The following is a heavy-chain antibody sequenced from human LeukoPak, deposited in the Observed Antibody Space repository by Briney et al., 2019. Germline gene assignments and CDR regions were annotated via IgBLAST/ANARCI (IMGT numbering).Heavy chain of an antibody. D-gene: IGHD3/OR15-3a*01. CDR2: INHSGGT. CDR1: GGSFGGHY. J-gene: IGHJ6*02. CDR3: ARGGTDGVSYNYAMDV. V-gene: IGHV4-34*01. Sequence: SETLSLTCAVYGGSFGGHYWSWIRQPPGKGLEWIGDINHSGGTNYNPSLKSRVTISVDTSKKQFSLRLTSVTAADTAVYYCARGGTDGVSYNYAMDVWGQGTTVTVSS.